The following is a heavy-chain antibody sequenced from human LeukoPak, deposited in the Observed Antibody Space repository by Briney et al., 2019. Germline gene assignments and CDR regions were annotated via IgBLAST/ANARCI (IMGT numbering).Heavy chain of an antibody. CDR1: GGSISSGDYY. V-gene: IGHV4-30-4*01. CDR2: IYYSGST. J-gene: IGHJ3*02. CDR3: ARASPSDAFDI. Sequence: SETLSLTRTVSGGSISSGDYYWSWIRQPPGKGLEWIGYIYYSGSTYYNPSLKSRVTISVDTSKNQFSLKLSSVTAADTAVYYCARASPSDAFDIWGLGTMVTVSS.